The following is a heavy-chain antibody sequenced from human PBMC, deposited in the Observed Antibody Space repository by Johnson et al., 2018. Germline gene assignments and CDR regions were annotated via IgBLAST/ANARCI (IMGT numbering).Heavy chain of an antibody. CDR1: GFTFSSYG. D-gene: IGHD3-10*01. V-gene: IGHV3-30*03. CDR3: AIFYGSGSFYYYGMDV. J-gene: IGHJ6*02. Sequence: QVQLVQSGGGVVQPGRSLRLSCAASGFTFSSYGMHWVRQAPGKGLEWVAVISYDGSNKYYADSVKGRFTISRDNSKNTLYLQMNSLRAEDPAVYYGAIFYGSGSFYYYGMDVGRQGTTVTGSS. CDR2: ISYDGSNK.